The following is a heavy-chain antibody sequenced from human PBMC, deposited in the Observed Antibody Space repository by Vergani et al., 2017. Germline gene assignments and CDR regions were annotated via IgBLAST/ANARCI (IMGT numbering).Heavy chain of an antibody. CDR2: IYHSGRT. V-gene: IGHV4-38-2*01. CDR3: ARLGITVTTRPYNWFDP. J-gene: IGHJ5*02. Sequence: QVQLQESGPGLVKPSETLSLTCAVSGYFISSGHYWGWIRQPPWKGLEWIGSIYHSGRTYYNPSLKSRVTISVDTSKNQFSLKLGSVTAADTAVYYCARLGITVTTRPYNWFDPWGQGTLVTVSS. D-gene: IGHD4-17*01. CDR1: GYFISSGHY.